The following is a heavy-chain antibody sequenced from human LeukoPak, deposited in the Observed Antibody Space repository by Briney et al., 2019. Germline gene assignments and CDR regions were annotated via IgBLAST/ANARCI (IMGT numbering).Heavy chain of an antibody. CDR3: AREGYYYDSSGYYTHPDY. D-gene: IGHD3-22*01. V-gene: IGHV4-4*07. Sequence: PSETLSLTCTVSGGSISSYYWSWIRQPAGKGLEWIGRIYTSGSTNYNPSLKSRVTMSVDTSMNQFSLKLSSVTAADTAVYYCAREGYYYDSSGYYTHPDYWGQGTLVTVSS. J-gene: IGHJ4*02. CDR2: IYTSGST. CDR1: GGSISSYY.